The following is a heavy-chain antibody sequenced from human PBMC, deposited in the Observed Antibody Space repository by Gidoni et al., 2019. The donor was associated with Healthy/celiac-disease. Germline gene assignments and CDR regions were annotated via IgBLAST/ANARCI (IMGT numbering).Heavy chain of an antibody. CDR3: ARDREVWFGEFNYWYFDL. CDR1: GYTFTSYG. Sequence: QVQLVQSGAEVKKPGASVQVSCKASGYTFTSYGISWVRQAPGQGLEWMGWISAYNGNTNYAQKLQGRVTMTTDTSTSTAYMELRSLRSDDTAVYYCARDREVWFGEFNYWYFDLWGRGTLVTVSS. CDR2: ISAYNGNT. D-gene: IGHD3-10*01. V-gene: IGHV1-18*01. J-gene: IGHJ2*01.